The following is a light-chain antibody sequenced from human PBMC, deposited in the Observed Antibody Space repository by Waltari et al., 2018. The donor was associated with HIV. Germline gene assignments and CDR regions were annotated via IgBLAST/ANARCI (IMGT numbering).Light chain of an antibody. CDR1: SSDIDVYKY. V-gene: IGLV2-14*03. Sequence: QSTLTQPASVSGSPGQSVTISCTGISSDIDVYKYFSWYQQHPGKTPKLLIYDVSTRPSGVSQRFSGSKSANTASLTISGLQAEDEADYYCSSYTTTSTLYVFGTGTKVTV. CDR3: SSYTTTSTLYV. CDR2: DVS. J-gene: IGLJ1*01.